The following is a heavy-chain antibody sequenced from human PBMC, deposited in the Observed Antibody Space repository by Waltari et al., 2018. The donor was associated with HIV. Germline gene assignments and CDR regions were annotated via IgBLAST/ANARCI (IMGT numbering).Heavy chain of an antibody. CDR3: ARDAVEHFYGDYLGY. CDR2: INPNGGSA. V-gene: IGHV1-46*01. J-gene: IGHJ4*02. Sequence: QVQLVQSGTEVKKPGASVRISCTPSGYTFTDYHIYWGRQAPGQGLEWMAVINPNGGSATFAPKFKDRVTLTRDTSTRTVYMELRSLTSGDTAIYYCARDAVEHFYGDYLGYWGQGTQVTVSS. D-gene: IGHD4-17*01. CDR1: GYTFTDYH.